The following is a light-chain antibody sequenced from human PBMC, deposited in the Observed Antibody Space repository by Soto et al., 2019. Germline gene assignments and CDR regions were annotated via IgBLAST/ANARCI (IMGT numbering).Light chain of an antibody. CDR2: DVS. Sequence: QSALTQPASVSGSPGQSITISCTGSSSDIGDYKYVSWYKHHPGKAPKLMIYDVSNRPSGVSNRFSGSKSGNTASLTISGLQAEDEADYYCSSYTSTSTLDVFGTGTKLTVL. J-gene: IGLJ1*01. V-gene: IGLV2-14*03. CDR1: SSDIGDYKY. CDR3: SSYTSTSTLDV.